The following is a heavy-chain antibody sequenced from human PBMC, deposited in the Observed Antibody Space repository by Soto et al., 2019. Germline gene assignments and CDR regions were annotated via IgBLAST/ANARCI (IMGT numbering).Heavy chain of an antibody. J-gene: IGHJ6*02. CDR1: GYSFTSYW. CDR2: IYTGDSET. CDR3: ARGGRSRKHYYGLDV. Sequence: EMQLVQSGAELRRPGESLKISCQGSGYSFTSYWIAWVRQLPGKGLECMGIIYTGDSETIYSPSFQGRVSISADKSISTAYLQWASLKASDSAIYFCARGGRSRKHYYGLDVWGQGTTVTVSS. D-gene: IGHD3-16*01. V-gene: IGHV5-51*03.